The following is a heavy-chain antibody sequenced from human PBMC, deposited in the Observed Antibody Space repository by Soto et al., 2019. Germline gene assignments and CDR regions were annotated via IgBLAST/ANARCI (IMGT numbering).Heavy chain of an antibody. Sequence: EVQLLESGGGLVQPGGSLRLSCAASGFTFNNYAMTWVRQAPGKGLEWVSAISGGGDTTSYEDSVKGRFTVSIDGSKNTLYLQMSSLRAEDTALYYCAKGRGGSGSLTPRVDFWGQGTLVTVSS. D-gene: IGHD3-10*01. J-gene: IGHJ4*02. CDR1: GFTFNNYA. CDR3: AKGRGGSGSLTPRVDF. CDR2: ISGGGDTT. V-gene: IGHV3-23*01.